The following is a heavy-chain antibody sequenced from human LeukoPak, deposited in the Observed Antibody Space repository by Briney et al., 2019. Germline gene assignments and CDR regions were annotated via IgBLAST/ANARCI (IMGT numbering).Heavy chain of an antibody. CDR3: ARGGHSGYDPLDY. V-gene: IGHV1-69*04. J-gene: IGHJ4*02. D-gene: IGHD5-12*01. CDR2: IIPILGIA. CDR1: GGTFSSYA. Sequence: SVKVSCKASGGTFSSYAISWVRQAPGQGLEWMGRIIPILGIANYAQKFQGRVTITADKSTSTAYMELSSLRSEDTAVYYCARGGHSGYDPLDYWGQGTLVTVSS.